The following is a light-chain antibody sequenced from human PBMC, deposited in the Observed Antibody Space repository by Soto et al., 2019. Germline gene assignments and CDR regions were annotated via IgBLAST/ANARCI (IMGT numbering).Light chain of an antibody. CDR3: QQYNNWPRT. Sequence: EIVMTQSPATLSVSPGERATLSCRASQSLSSNLAWYQQKPGQAPRLLIYGASTRATGITARFSGSGAGTELTLTISSLQSEDFVVYYCQQYNNWPRTFGQGTKVEIK. J-gene: IGKJ1*01. CDR1: QSLSSN. V-gene: IGKV3-15*01. CDR2: GAS.